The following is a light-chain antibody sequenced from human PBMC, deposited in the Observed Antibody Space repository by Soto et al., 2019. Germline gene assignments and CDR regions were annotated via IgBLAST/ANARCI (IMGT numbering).Light chain of an antibody. J-gene: IGKJ4*01. CDR1: QSLLHSNGYNY. V-gene: IGKV2-28*01. CDR3: MQAVQTPLT. Sequence: DIVMTQSPLSLPVTPGEPTSISCRSSQSLLHSNGYNYLDWYLQKPGQSPQLLIYFGSNRASGVXDXXSGSGSGTDFTLKISRVEAEDVGVYYCMQAVQTPLTFGGGTKVEIK. CDR2: FGS.